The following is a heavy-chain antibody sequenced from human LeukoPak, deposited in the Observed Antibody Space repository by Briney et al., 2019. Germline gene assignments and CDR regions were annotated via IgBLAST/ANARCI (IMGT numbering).Heavy chain of an antibody. V-gene: IGHV3-48*04. J-gene: IGHJ4*02. D-gene: IGHD6-19*01. CDR2: ISSSSSTI. Sequence: GGSLRLSCAASGFTFSSYSMNWVRQAPGKGLEWVSYISSSSSTIYYADSVKGRFTISRDNAKDSLYLQMNSLRAEDTAVYYCARDEGSGWYEADLFDYWGQGTLVTVSS. CDR1: GFTFSSYS. CDR3: ARDEGSGWYEADLFDY.